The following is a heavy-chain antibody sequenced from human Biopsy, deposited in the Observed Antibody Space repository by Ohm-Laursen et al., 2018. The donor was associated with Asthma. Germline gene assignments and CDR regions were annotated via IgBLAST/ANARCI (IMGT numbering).Heavy chain of an antibody. CDR1: SGSISSDY. CDR3: ARGQGRGIQLWSLDP. CDR2: IHNSGNT. Sequence: TLSLTCTVSSGSISSDYWSWLRQSPGKGLEWIGYIHNSGNTNYNPSLKSRVTISLDTSKNHFSLRLSFVTAADTAVYFCARGQGRGIQLWSLDPWGQGILVTVSS. D-gene: IGHD5-18*01. J-gene: IGHJ5*02. V-gene: IGHV4-59*01.